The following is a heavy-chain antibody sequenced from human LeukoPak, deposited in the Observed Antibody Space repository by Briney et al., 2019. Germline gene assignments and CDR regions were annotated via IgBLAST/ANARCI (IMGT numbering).Heavy chain of an antibody. Sequence: GGSLRLSCAASGFTFSIYWMSRVRQAPGKGLEWVANTKKDGGEKYYVDSVKGRFTIFRDNAKNSLHLQMNTLRVEDTAVYYCARGGGVGFYDMDVWGQGTTVTVSS. CDR3: ARGGGVGFYDMDV. CDR2: TKKDGGEK. CDR1: GFTFSIYW. D-gene: IGHD3-16*01. J-gene: IGHJ6*02. V-gene: IGHV3-7*04.